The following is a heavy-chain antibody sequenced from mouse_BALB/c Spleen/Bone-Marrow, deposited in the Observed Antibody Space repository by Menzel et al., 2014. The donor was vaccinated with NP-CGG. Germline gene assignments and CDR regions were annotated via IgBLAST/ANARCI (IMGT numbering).Heavy chain of an antibody. CDR1: GYTFTSYW. V-gene: IGHV1-7*01. Sequence: VQLQQSGAELAKPGASVKMSCKASGYTFTSYWMHWVKQRPGQGLEWIGYINPSTGYTEYNQKFKDKATLTADKSSSTAYXQLSSLTSEDSAVYYCARQITTVDYAMDYWGQGTSVTVSS. D-gene: IGHD1-1*01. CDR3: ARQITTVDYAMDY. CDR2: INPSTGYT. J-gene: IGHJ4*01.